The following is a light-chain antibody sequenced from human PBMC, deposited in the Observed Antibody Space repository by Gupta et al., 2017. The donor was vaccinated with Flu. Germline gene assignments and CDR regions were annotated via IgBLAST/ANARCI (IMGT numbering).Light chain of an antibody. CDR2: AVS. Sequence: ISFTITQRLLHSNGRTYFCWYLQKPGQPPHLLISAVSIRCSGVPDRFSGSGSGTDFTLEISRVEAEDVAVYYCLQNRRLPRTFGGGTKVEIK. J-gene: IGKJ4*01. CDR3: LQNRRLPRT. V-gene: IGKV2D-29*01. CDR1: QRLLHSNGRTY.